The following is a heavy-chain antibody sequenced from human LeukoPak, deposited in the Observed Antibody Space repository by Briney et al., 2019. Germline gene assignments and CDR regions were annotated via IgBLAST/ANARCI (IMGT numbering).Heavy chain of an antibody. D-gene: IGHD2-15*01. CDR3: ARISANYYYYMDV. J-gene: IGHJ6*03. CDR1: GFTFSSYG. V-gene: IGHV3-30*02. CDR2: IRYDGSNK. Sequence: GGSLRLSCAASGFTFSSYGMHWVRQAPGKGLEWVTFIRYDGSNKYYADSVKGRFTISRDNSKNTLYLQMNSLRAEDTAVYYCARISANYYYYMDVWGKGTTVTVSS.